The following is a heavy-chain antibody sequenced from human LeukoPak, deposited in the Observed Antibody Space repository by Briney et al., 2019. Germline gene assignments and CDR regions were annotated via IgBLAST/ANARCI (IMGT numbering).Heavy chain of an antibody. Sequence: SVKVSCKASGGTFSSYAISWVRQAPGQGLEWMGGIIPIFGTANYAQKFQGRVTITADEATSTAYMELSSLRSEDTAVYYCARETQPGYSSGWYRSYFDYWGQGTLVTVSS. CDR1: GGTFSSYA. D-gene: IGHD6-19*01. CDR2: IIPIFGTA. CDR3: ARETQPGYSSGWYRSYFDY. J-gene: IGHJ4*02. V-gene: IGHV1-69*13.